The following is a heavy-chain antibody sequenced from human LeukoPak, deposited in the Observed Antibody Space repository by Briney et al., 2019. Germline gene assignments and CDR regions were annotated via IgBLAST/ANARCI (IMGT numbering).Heavy chain of an antibody. J-gene: IGHJ2*01. CDR1: GGSSSGYY. V-gene: IGHV4-34*01. D-gene: IGHD3-22*01. CDR2: INHSGST. Sequence: SETLSLTCAGYGGSSSGYYWSWIRQPPGKGLEWIGEINHSGSTNYNPSLKSRVTISVDTSKNQFSLRLSSVTAADTAVYYCANRLYYYDSSGYWLYWYFDLWGRGTLVTVSS. CDR3: ANRLYYYDSSGYWLYWYFDL.